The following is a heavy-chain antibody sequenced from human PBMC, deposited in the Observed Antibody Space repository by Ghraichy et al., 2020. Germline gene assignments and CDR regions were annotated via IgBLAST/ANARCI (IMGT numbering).Heavy chain of an antibody. CDR2: INHSGST. CDR1: GGSFSGYY. V-gene: IGHV4-34*01. Sequence: SETLSLTCAVYGGSFSGYYWSWIRQPPGKGLEWIGEINHSGSTNYNPSLKSRVPISVDTSKNQFSLKLSSLTAADTAVYYCARGYSLVRGVPKIPPQYFHHWGKGTLVTVSS. CDR3: ARGYSLVRGVPKIPPQYFHH. D-gene: IGHD3-10*01. J-gene: IGHJ1*01.